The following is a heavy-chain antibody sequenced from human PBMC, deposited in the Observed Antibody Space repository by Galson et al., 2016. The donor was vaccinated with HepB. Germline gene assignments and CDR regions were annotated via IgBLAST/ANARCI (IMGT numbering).Heavy chain of an antibody. Sequence: SVKVSCKASGYTFSSYVMHWVRQAPGQRLEWMGWINAGNGDTKYSQKFQGRVTFTSDTSASTAYMQLSSVRSEDTAVYFCARDREIVNFGSGSLVAFDIWG. CDR1: GYTFSSYV. V-gene: IGHV1-3*01. CDR2: INAGNGDT. D-gene: IGHD3-10*01. CDR3: ARDREIVNFGSGSLVAFDI. J-gene: IGHJ3*02.